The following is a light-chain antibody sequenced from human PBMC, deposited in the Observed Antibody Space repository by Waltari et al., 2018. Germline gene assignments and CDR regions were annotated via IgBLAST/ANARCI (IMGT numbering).Light chain of an antibody. CDR2: RVS. Sequence: DIQMTQFPSSLSASFGDRVTITCRASQNINNYLHWYQQKPGKAPKLLIYRVSTLQDGVPSRFSGSGSGTDFTLTISSLQPDDLGTYYCQQSSSTPIYTFGQGTKLEIK. V-gene: IGKV1-39*01. CDR1: QNINNY. CDR3: QQSSSTPIYT. J-gene: IGKJ2*01.